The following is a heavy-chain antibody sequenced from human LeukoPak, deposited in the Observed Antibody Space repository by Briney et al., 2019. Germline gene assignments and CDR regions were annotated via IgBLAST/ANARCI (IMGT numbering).Heavy chain of an antibody. CDR2: IYFGGST. V-gene: IGHV4-59*01. CDR1: GVTISSNY. CDR3: ARSCCCSDGIDV. J-gene: IGHJ3*01. D-gene: IGHD2-15*01. Sequence: SETLSLTCTVSGVTISSNYWRWLRQAPGKGLEWVVFIYFGGSTYYNTSLKSRVTMSVDTTKSQFALNMSSVTAADTAVYYCARSCCCSDGIDVWGQGTMVTVSS.